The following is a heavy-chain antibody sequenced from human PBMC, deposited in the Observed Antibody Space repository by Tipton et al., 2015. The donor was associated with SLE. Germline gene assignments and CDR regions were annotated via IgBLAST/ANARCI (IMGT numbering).Heavy chain of an antibody. V-gene: IGHV3-43*01. J-gene: IGHJ4*03. Sequence: SLRLSCTASGFTFDDYTMHWVRQAPGKGLEWVSLINWDGGNTFYGDSVKGRFTISRDNSKNSLYLQMNSLRTEDTALYYCAKAGHYDTSGYFPNVCESWGQGTMVTVSS. CDR1: GFTFDDYT. CDR2: INWDGGNT. CDR3: AKAGHYDTSGYFPNVCES. D-gene: IGHD3-22*01.